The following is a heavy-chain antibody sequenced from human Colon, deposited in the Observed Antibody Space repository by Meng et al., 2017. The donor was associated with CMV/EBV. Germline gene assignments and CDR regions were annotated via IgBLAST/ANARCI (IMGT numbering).Heavy chain of an antibody. CDR2: ISTSGDT. J-gene: IGHJ4*02. Sequence: TVSGASGSGGNDYWTWIRQPAGKGLEWIGRISTSGDTKYSPSLQSRVIISIDNSENQFSLRLSSVTAADTAVYYCARGHGGNSNFDYWGQGTLVTVSS. D-gene: IGHD4-23*01. CDR3: ARGHGGNSNFDY. CDR1: GASGSGGNDY. V-gene: IGHV4-61*02.